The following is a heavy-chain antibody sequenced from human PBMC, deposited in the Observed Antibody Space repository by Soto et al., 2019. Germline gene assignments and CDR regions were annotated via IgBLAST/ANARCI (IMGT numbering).Heavy chain of an antibody. CDR1: GGSISSYY. J-gene: IGHJ4*02. V-gene: IGHV4-59*01. CDR3: ARVGYYDSSGYYYFDY. Sequence: SETLSLTCTVSGGSISSYYWSWIRQPPGKGLEWIGYIYHSGSTNYNPSLKSRVTISVDTSKNQFSLKLTSVTAADTAVYYCARVGYYDSSGYYYFDYWGQGTLVTVSS. D-gene: IGHD3-22*01. CDR2: IYHSGST.